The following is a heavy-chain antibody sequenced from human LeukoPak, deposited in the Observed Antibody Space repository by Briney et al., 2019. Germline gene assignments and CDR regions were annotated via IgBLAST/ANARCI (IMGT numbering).Heavy chain of an antibody. J-gene: IGHJ5*02. D-gene: IGHD2-2*01. CDR1: GGSFSGYQ. Sequence: PSETLSLTCAVYGGSFSGYQWAWIRQSPGKGLEWIGSIFHSGSAHYNPSLKSRVTISVETSNNQFSLKMYSVTAADTAVYYCVRDPRWLTPDCTSTSCYENYFDPWGQGTLVTVSS. CDR3: VRDPRWLTPDCTSTSCYENYFDP. V-gene: IGHV4-34*12. CDR2: IFHSGSA.